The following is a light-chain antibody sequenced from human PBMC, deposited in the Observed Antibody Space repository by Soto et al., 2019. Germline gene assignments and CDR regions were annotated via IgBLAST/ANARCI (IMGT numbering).Light chain of an antibody. CDR1: QGIRND. J-gene: IGKJ1*01. V-gene: IGKV1-17*01. CDR2: KAF. CDR3: QQYNSYPWT. Sequence: DIQMTQSPSSLSASVGDRVTITCLASQGIRNDLGWYQQKPGKAPKLLIYKAFSLESGVPSRFSGRGSGTEFTLTISSLRPDDFATYYCQQYNSYPWTFGQGTKVDI.